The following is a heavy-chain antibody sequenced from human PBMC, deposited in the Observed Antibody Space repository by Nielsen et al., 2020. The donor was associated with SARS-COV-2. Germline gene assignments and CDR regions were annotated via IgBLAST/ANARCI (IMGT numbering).Heavy chain of an antibody. J-gene: IGHJ6*03. D-gene: IGHD2-2*01. CDR1: GGSITSGNYY. V-gene: IGHV4-31*03. CDR2: IYYRGST. CDR3: ARGGGCSSTSCLNMDV. Sequence: SETLSLTCTVSGGSITSGNYYWSWIRQHPGKGLEWIGNIYYRGSTYYNPSLESRVTISIDTSKNQFSLKLSSVTAADTAVYYCARGGGCSSTSCLNMDVWGKGTTVTVSS.